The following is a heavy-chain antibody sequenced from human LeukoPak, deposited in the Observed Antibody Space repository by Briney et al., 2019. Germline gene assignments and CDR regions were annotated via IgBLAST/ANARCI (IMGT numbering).Heavy chain of an antibody. V-gene: IGHV3-11*05. J-gene: IGHJ3*02. D-gene: IGHD3-10*01. CDR1: GFTFTNYA. CDR2: ISISSSYT. Sequence: GGSLRLSCAASGFTFTNYAMNWVRQAPGKGLEWLSYISISSSYTNYADSVKGRFTISRDNAKNSLYLQMNSLRAEDTAVYYCARDRGVMTTDAFDIWGQGTMVTVSS. CDR3: ARDRGVMTTDAFDI.